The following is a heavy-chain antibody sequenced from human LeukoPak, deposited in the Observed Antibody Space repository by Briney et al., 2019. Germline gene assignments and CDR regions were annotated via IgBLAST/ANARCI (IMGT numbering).Heavy chain of an antibody. CDR3: ARDRGNYYDSSGYGIGY. J-gene: IGHJ4*02. Sequence: ASVKVSCKASGYTFTSYYMHWVRQAPGQGLEWMGIINPSGGSTSYAQKFQGRVTMTRDTSTSTAYMELSSLRSEDTAVYYCARDRGNYYDSSGYGIGYWGQGTLVTVSS. CDR1: GYTFTSYY. V-gene: IGHV1-46*01. CDR2: INPSGGST. D-gene: IGHD3-22*01.